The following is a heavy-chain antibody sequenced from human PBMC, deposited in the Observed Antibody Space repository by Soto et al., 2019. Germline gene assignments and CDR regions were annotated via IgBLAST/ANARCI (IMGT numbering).Heavy chain of an antibody. CDR2: VSASNHYI. J-gene: IGHJ6*02. CDR3: ARGPWDV. V-gene: IGHV3-21*01. CDR1: GFNFSSFG. Sequence: EVQLVESGGGLGKPGGSLRLSCATSGFNFSSFGMNWVRQAPGKGLECISAVSASNHYIYYADSVKGRFTISRDNAQSSVHLQMNSLRAEDTAVYYCARGPWDVWGQGTTVTVSS.